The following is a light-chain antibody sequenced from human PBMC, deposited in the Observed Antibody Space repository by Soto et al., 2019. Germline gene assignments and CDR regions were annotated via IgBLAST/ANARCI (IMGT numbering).Light chain of an antibody. CDR1: SRDVGGYNY. V-gene: IGLV2-14*01. CDR3: SSFTTSNTWV. Sequence: QSALTQPASVSGSPGQSITISCTGTSRDVGGYNYVSWFQQHPGRAPKLIIYEVSNRPSGVSYRFSGSKSGNTASLTISGLQAEDEADYYCSSFTTSNTWVFGGGTKVTVL. J-gene: IGLJ3*02. CDR2: EVS.